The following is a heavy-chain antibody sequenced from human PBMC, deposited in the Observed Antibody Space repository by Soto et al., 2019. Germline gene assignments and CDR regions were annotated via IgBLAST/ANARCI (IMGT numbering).Heavy chain of an antibody. J-gene: IGHJ6*02. V-gene: IGHV3-30-3*01. Sequence: QVQLVESGGGVVQPGRSLRLSCAASGFIFSGYSMHWVRQAPGKGLEWVAVVSYDGSNKYFVDSVKGRFTISRDNSENTLYLQMNSLRAEDTAVYYCARDHYSDSHGFFTYYYGMDVWGQGTTVTVSS. D-gene: IGHD3-22*01. CDR1: GFIFSGYS. CDR2: VSYDGSNK. CDR3: ARDHYSDSHGFFTYYYGMDV.